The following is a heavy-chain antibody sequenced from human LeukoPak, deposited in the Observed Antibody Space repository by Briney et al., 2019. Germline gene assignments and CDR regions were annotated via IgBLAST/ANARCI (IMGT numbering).Heavy chain of an antibody. CDR1: GFTFSSYG. D-gene: IGHD1-26*01. CDR2: IRSSSSTI. J-gene: IGHJ4*02. Sequence: GGSLRLSCAASGFTFSSYGMNWVRQAPGKGLEWVSYIRSSSSTIYYADSVKGRFTITRDNAKNSLYLQMNSLRAEDTAVYYCARVGLVGATPSYWGQGTLVTVSS. CDR3: ARVGLVGATPSY. V-gene: IGHV3-48*04.